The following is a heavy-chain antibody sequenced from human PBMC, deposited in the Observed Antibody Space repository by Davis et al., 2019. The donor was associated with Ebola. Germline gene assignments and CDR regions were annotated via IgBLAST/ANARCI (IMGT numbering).Heavy chain of an antibody. CDR1: GGSISSYY. Sequence: SETLYLTCTVSGGSISSYYWSWIRQPPGKGLEWIGYIYYSGSTNYNPSLKSRVTISVDTSKNQFSLKLSSVTAADTAVYYCARHLMITFGGVIVIPTGAFDYWGQGTLVTVSS. J-gene: IGHJ4*02. CDR3: ARHLMITFGGVIVIPTGAFDY. V-gene: IGHV4-59*08. CDR2: IYYSGST. D-gene: IGHD3-16*02.